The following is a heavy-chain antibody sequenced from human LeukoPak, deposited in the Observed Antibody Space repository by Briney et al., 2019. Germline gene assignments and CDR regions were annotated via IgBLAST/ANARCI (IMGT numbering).Heavy chain of an antibody. V-gene: IGHV3-48*01. CDR1: ASIFSDYS. D-gene: IGHD1-26*01. J-gene: IGHJ4*02. CDR2: ISGRSSTI. Sequence: GGSLRLSCAASASIFSDYSMNWVRQAPGKGLEWISYISGRSSTIYYADSVRGRFTISRDNAKNSMYLQMNSLRAEDTAVYYCARDRLTSGSYFFDYWGQGTLVTVSS. CDR3: ARDRLTSGSYFFDY.